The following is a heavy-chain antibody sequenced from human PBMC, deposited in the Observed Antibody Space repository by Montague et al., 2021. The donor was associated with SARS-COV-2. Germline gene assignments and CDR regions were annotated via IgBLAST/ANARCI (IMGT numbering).Heavy chain of an antibody. J-gene: IGHJ6*03. CDR3: ARLRDGVVPSPILGVGPYYSYYYMDV. V-gene: IGHV4-34*01. CDR2: INHGGST. CDR1: GTSFSGYY. Sequence: SEIPSLTCAVHGTSFSGYYWNWIRQPPGKGLEWIGEINHGGSTKYSPSLKSRLTISADTSENQFSLKLTSVAAADTAVYYCARLRDGVVPSPILGVGPYYSYYYMDVWGRGTTVTVSS. D-gene: IGHD3-10*01.